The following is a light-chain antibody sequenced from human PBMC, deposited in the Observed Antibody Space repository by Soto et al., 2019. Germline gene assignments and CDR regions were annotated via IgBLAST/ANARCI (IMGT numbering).Light chain of an antibody. J-gene: IGLJ1*01. V-gene: IGLV2-14*03. CDR2: EVS. Sequence: QSALTQPASGSGTTGQSITISCAGTSSDLGAYKYVSWYQQHPDKAPKLILYEVSRRPSGVSNRFSGSKSGNTASLTISGLLAEDEADYSCSSYTNASTLVFGTGTKVTVL. CDR1: SSDLGAYKY. CDR3: SSYTNASTLV.